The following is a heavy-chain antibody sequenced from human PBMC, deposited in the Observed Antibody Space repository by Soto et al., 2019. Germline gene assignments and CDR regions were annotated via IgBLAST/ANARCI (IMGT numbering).Heavy chain of an antibody. J-gene: IGHJ4*02. D-gene: IGHD6-13*01. CDR1: GFTFSSYA. CDR2: ISGSGGST. V-gene: IGHV3-23*01. Sequence: GGSLRLSCAASGFTFSSYAMSWVRQAPGKGLEWISAISGSGGSTYYADSVKGRFTISRDNSKNTLYLQMNSLRAEDTAVYYCAKDYRQQLASDYWGQGTLVTVSS. CDR3: AKDYRQQLASDY.